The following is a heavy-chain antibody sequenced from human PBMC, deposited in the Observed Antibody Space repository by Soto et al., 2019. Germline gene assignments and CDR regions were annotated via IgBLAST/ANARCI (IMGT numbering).Heavy chain of an antibody. CDR3: AKAGGWRRLQWFGELKSALF. CDR1: GFTCSYYY. Sequence: GGLMSHWWGSSGFTCSYYYRSWIRQAPGKGLEWVSAISGSGGSTYYADSVKCRFTISRDNSKNTLYLQMKILRAEDTAAYYCAKAGGWRRLQWFGELKSALFWGKGTLVPFSS. D-gene: IGHD3-10*01. CDR2: ISGSGGST. V-gene: IGHV3-23*01. J-gene: IGHJ4*02.